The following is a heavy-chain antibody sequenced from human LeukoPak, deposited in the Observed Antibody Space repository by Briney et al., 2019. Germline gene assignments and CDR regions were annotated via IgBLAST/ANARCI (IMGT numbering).Heavy chain of an antibody. CDR1: GGTFSSYA. Sequence: SVKVSCKASGGTFSSYAISWVRQAPGQGLEWMGRIIPILGIANYAQKFQGRVTITADKSTSTAYMELSSLRSEDTAVYYCARDRYYDSSGNWGQGTLVTVSS. J-gene: IGHJ1*01. CDR3: ARDRYYDSSGN. D-gene: IGHD3-22*01. CDR2: IIPILGIA. V-gene: IGHV1-69*04.